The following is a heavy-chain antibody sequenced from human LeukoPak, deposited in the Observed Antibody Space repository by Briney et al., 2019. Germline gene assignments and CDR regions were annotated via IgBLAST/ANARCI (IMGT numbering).Heavy chain of an antibody. V-gene: IGHV3-7*01. J-gene: IGHJ4*02. CDR1: GFTFSNYW. CDR2: INKDGSDK. CDR3: TTLSAAAIDY. Sequence: GGSLRLSCEGSGFTFSNYWMNWVRLAPGKGLEWVANINKDGSDKNYLDSVKGRFTISRDNVKNSQYLQMDSLRVEDTAVYYCTTLSAAAIDYWGQGTLVTVSS. D-gene: IGHD6-13*01.